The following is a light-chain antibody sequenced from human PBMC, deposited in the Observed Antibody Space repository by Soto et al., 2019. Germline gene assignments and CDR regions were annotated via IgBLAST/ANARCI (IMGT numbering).Light chain of an antibody. CDR2: QDT. V-gene: IGLV3-1*01. CDR3: QAWDSSTASYV. CDR1: KLGDKY. Sequence: SYELTQPPSVSVSPGQTASITCSGDKLGDKYACWYQQKPGQAPVLVIYQDTKRPSGIPERFSGSNSGNTATLTISGTQAMDEADYYCQAWDSSTASYVFGTGTK. J-gene: IGLJ1*01.